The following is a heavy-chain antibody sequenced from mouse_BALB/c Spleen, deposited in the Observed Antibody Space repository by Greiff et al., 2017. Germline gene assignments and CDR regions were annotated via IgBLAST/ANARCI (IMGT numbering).Heavy chain of an antibody. Sequence: EVKLVESGGGLVKPGGSLKLSCAASGFTFSDYYMYWVRQTPEKRLEWVATISDGGSYTYYPDSVKGRFTISRDNAKNNLYLQMSSLKSEDTAMYYFARVAYYRYVDYWGQGTTLTVSS. CDR2: ISDGGSYT. D-gene: IGHD2-14*01. CDR3: ARVAYYRYVDY. J-gene: IGHJ2*01. V-gene: IGHV5-4*02. CDR1: GFTFSDYY.